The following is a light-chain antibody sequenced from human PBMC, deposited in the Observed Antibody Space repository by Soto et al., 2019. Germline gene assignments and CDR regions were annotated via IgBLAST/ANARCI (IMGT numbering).Light chain of an antibody. CDR3: QKYSSVPV. V-gene: IGKV1-27*01. CDR1: QDIRNF. Sequence: DIQMTQSPTSLSASVGDRVTITCRASQDIRNFVAWYQQKPGKAPKLLIYAASTLQSGVPSRFSGSGSETDLTLPFNSLQHEDVAIYSCQKYSSVPVFGPGTKVQIK. CDR2: AAS. J-gene: IGKJ3*01.